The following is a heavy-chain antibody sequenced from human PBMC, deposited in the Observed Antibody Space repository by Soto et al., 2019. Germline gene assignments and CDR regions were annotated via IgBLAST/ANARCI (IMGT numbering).Heavy chain of an antibody. Sequence: PSETLSLTCTVSGGSISSYYWSWIRQPPGKGLEWIGYIYYSGSTNYNPSLKSRVTISVDTSKNQFSLKLSSVTAADTAVYYCARDKYYYDSSGQNYYYYGTDVWGQGPTVTVSS. D-gene: IGHD3-22*01. V-gene: IGHV4-59*01. CDR2: IYYSGST. CDR1: GGSISSYY. CDR3: ARDKYYYDSSGQNYYYYGTDV. J-gene: IGHJ6*02.